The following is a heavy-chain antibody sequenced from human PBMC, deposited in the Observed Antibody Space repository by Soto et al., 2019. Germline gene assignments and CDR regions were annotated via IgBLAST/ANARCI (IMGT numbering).Heavy chain of an antibody. V-gene: IGHV3-30*03. J-gene: IGHJ6*01. D-gene: IGHD6-19*01. Sequence: QVQLVESGGGVVQPGRSLRLSCAASGFTFSSYGMHWVRQAPGKGLEWVAVISYDGSNKYYADSVKGRFTISRDNSKNTLYMQMNSLRAEDTAVYYCATDSSGWCMGGMDVW. CDR2: ISYDGSNK. CDR1: GFTFSSYG. CDR3: ATDSSGWCMGGMDV.